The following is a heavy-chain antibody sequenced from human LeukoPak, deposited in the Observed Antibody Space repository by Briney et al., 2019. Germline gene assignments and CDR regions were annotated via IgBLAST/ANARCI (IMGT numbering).Heavy chain of an antibody. CDR1: GFTFSSYG. CDR3: AKDTYYYGSGSFPDY. Sequence: GGSLRLSCAASGFTFSSYGMHWVRQAPGKGLEWVAFIGYDGSNKYYAGSVKGRFTISRDNSKNTLYLQMNSLRAEDTAVYYCAKDTYYYGSGSFPDYWGQGTLVTVSS. V-gene: IGHV3-30*02. J-gene: IGHJ4*02. D-gene: IGHD3-10*01. CDR2: IGYDGSNK.